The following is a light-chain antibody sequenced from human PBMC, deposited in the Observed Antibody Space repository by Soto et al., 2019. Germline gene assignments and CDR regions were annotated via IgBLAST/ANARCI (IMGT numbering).Light chain of an antibody. Sequence: QSALTQPPSASGSPGQSVTISCTGTSSDVGGYVYVSWYQQYPGKAPKLIIYEVNKRTSGVPNRFSGSKSGNTASLTVSGLQAEDEADYYCSSYAGTNIDVVFGGGTKLTVL. CDR3: SSYAGTNIDVV. V-gene: IGLV2-8*01. J-gene: IGLJ2*01. CDR1: SSDVGGYVY. CDR2: EVN.